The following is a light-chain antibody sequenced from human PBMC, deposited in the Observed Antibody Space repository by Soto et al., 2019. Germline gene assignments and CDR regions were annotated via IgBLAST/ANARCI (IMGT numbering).Light chain of an antibody. CDR3: SSYSISTAYL. CDR2: EVS. V-gene: IGLV2-14*01. Sequence: QSVLTQPASVSGSPGQSITISCTGTSSDVGGYDYVSWYQLHPGKAPKLMVFEVSNRPSGVSYRFSGSKSGNTAPLTISGLQAEGEADYFCSSYSISTAYLFGTGTKVTVL. J-gene: IGLJ1*01. CDR1: SSDVGGYDY.